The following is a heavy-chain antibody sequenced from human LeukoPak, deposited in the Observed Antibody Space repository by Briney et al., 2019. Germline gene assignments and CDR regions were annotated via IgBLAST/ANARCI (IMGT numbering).Heavy chain of an antibody. V-gene: IGHV3-30-3*01. Sequence: PGGSLRLSCAASGFTFSSYAMHWVRQAPGKGLEWVAVISYDGSNKYYADSVKGRFTISRDNSKNTLYLQMNSLRAEDTAVYSCARAAPAPFKWSPVDYWGQGTLVTVSS. CDR2: ISYDGSNK. CDR3: ARAAPAPFKWSPVDY. J-gene: IGHJ4*02. D-gene: IGHD1-26*01. CDR1: GFTFSSYA.